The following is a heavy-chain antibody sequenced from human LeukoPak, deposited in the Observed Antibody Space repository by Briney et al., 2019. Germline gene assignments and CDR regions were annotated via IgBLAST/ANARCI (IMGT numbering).Heavy chain of an antibody. CDR3: ARGFQSGDSPV. J-gene: IGHJ4*02. D-gene: IGHD2-21*02. CDR2: IWYDGSNI. CDR1: GFTFGSYG. V-gene: IGHV3-33*01. Sequence: PGRSLRLSCAASGFTFGSYGKHWVRQAPGKGPEWVAVIWYDGSNIYYADSVKGRFTISRDNSKNTLFLQMNSLRAEDTAVYYCARGFQSGDSPVWGQGTLVTVSS.